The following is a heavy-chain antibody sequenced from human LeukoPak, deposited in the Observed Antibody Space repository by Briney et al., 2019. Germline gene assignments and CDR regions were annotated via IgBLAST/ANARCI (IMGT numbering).Heavy chain of an antibody. J-gene: IGHJ4*02. CDR1: GGSFSGYY. CDR3: ARGRGDYAWGITRAPYYFDY. CDR2: INHSGST. V-gene: IGHV4-34*01. D-gene: IGHD3-16*01. Sequence: PSETLSLTCAVYGGSFSGYYWSWIRQPPGKGLEWIGEINHSGSTNYNPSLKSRVTISVDTSKNQFSLKLSSVTAADTAVYYCARGRGDYAWGITRAPYYFDYWGQGTLVTVSS.